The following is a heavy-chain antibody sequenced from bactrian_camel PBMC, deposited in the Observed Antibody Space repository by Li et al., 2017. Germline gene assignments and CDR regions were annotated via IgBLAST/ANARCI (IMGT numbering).Heavy chain of an antibody. J-gene: IGHJ4*01. CDR3: AACGSYRTVYKY. D-gene: IGHD2*01. CDR1: GFTFSNNV. Sequence: HVQLVESGGGLVQPGGSLRLSCSASGFTFSNNVMTWVRQTPAKGLEWVSSINKGGPSTYYADSLKGRFTISRDNAKNTLYLQMNSLKIEDTAVYYCAACGSYRTVYKYWGQGTQVTVS. CDR2: INKGGPST. V-gene: IGHV3S1*01.